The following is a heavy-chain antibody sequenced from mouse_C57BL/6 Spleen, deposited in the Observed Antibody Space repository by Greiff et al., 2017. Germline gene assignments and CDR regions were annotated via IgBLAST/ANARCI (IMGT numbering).Heavy chain of an antibody. CDR3: ARPDGNYDYFYY. D-gene: IGHD2-1*01. J-gene: IGHJ2*01. Sequence: QVQLQQPGAELVKPGASVKLSCKASGYTFTSYWMQWVKQRPGQGLEWIGEIDPSDSYTNYNQKFKGKATLTVDTSSSTAYMQLSSLTSEDSAVYYWARPDGNYDYFYYRGQGTTLTVSS. V-gene: IGHV1-50*01. CDR2: IDPSDSYT. CDR1: GYTFTSYW.